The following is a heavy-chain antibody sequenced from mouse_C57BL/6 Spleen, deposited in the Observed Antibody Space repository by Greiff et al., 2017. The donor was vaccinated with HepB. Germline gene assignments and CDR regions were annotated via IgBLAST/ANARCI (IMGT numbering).Heavy chain of an antibody. CDR3: ARAYGNYGDDAMDY. J-gene: IGHJ4*01. CDR2: ISDGGSYT. Sequence: EVKVVESGGGLVKPGGSLKLSCAASGFTFSSYAMSWVRQTPEKRLEWVATISDGGSYTYYPDNVKGRFTISRDNAKNNLYLQMSHLKSEDTAMYYCARAYGNYGDDAMDYWGQGTSVTVSS. D-gene: IGHD2-1*01. V-gene: IGHV5-4*03. CDR1: GFTFSSYA.